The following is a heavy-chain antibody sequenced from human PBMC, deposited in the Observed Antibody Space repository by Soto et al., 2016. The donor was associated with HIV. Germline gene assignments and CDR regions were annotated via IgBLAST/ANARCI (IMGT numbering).Heavy chain of an antibody. CDR2: ISGSGGST. Sequence: EVQLLESGGGLVQPGGSLRLSCAASGFTFSSYAMSWVRQAPGKGLEWVSAISGSGGSTYYADSVKGRFSISRDNSKNTLYLEMNSLRAEDTAVYYCAKSKTDYYYGMDVWGQGTTVTVSS. V-gene: IGHV3-23*01. CDR3: AKSKTDYYYGMDV. J-gene: IGHJ6*02. CDR1: GFTFSSYA.